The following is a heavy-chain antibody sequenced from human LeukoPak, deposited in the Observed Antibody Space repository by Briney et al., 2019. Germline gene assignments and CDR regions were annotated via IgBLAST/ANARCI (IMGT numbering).Heavy chain of an antibody. CDR1: GFTFSGYW. CDR3: AKGQELDDGVFDS. Sequence: QPGGSLRLSCAASGFTFSGYWMHWVRQAPGKGLEWVSSIRSNGDTTYNADSVKGRFTISRDNSKNTLYLQMNRLRVEDTAIYYCAKGQELDDGVFDSWGQGTLVTVSS. D-gene: IGHD1-1*01. CDR2: IRSNGDTT. V-gene: IGHV3-23*01. J-gene: IGHJ4*02.